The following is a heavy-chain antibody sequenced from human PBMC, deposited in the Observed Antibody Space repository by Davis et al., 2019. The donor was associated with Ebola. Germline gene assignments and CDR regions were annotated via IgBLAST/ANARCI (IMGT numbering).Heavy chain of an antibody. CDR2: IYYSGST. CDR3: ARAPIAAAGVLDY. V-gene: IGHV4-39*01. D-gene: IGHD6-13*01. Sequence: PSETLSLTCTVPGGSISSSSYYWGWIRQPPGKGLEWIGSIYYSGSTYYNPSLKRRVTISVDTSKNQFSLKLSSVTAADTAVYYCARAPIAAAGVLDYWGQGTLVTVSS. CDR1: GGSISSSSYY. J-gene: IGHJ4*02.